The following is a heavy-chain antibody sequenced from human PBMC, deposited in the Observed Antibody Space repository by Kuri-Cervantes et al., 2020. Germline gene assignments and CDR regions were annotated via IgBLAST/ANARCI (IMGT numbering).Heavy chain of an antibody. Sequence: SGPTLVKPTQTRTPTCNFSGFSLSTSGMRGSWIRQTQGKALECPARIDWDDDKFYSTSLKTRLTISKDTSKNQVVLTMTNMDPVDTATYYCARTNIGLVGNHWFDPWGQGTLVTVSS. J-gene: IGHJ5*02. CDR2: IDWDDDK. D-gene: IGHD4-23*01. CDR1: GFSLSTSGMR. V-gene: IGHV2-70D*14. CDR3: ARTNIGLVGNHWFDP.